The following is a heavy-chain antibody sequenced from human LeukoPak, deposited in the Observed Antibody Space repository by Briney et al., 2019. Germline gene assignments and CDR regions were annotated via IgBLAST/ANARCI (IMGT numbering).Heavy chain of an antibody. CDR3: ARGPLGDYGDYTTADY. J-gene: IGHJ4*02. D-gene: IGHD4-17*01. CDR2: IIPIFGTA. Sequence: SVKVSCKASGGTFSSYAIGWVRQAPGQGLEWMGGIIPIFGTANYAQKFQGRVTITADKSTSTAYMELSSLRSEDTAVYYCARGPLGDYGDYTTADYWGQGTLVTVSS. V-gene: IGHV1-69*06. CDR1: GGTFSSYA.